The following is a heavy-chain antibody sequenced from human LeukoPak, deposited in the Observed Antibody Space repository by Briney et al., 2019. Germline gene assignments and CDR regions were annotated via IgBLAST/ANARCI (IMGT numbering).Heavy chain of an antibody. J-gene: IGHJ5*02. V-gene: IGHV4-34*01. D-gene: IGHD2-15*01. Sequence: SGTLSLTCAVYGGSFSDYYWSWIRQPPGKGLEWIGEINHSGNANYNPSLKSRVSMSVDTSKNQVSVKLNSVTAADTAVYYYARHGVATWFDPWGQGTLVTVPS. CDR2: INHSGNA. CDR1: GGSFSDYY. CDR3: ARHGVATWFDP.